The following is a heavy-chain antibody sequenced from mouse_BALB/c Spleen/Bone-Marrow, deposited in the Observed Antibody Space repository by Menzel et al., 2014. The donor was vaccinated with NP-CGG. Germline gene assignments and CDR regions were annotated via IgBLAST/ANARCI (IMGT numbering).Heavy chain of an antibody. Sequence: QVQLKESGAELVKPGASVKLSCKASGYTFTSYWMHWVKQRPGQGLEWIGEINPSNGRTNYNEKFKSKATLTVDKSSSTAYMQLSSPTSEDSAVYYCARPYYGPYFDYWGQGTTLTVSS. CDR2: INPSNGRT. V-gene: IGHV1S81*02. D-gene: IGHD1-2*01. CDR1: GYTFTSYW. J-gene: IGHJ2*01. CDR3: ARPYYGPYFDY.